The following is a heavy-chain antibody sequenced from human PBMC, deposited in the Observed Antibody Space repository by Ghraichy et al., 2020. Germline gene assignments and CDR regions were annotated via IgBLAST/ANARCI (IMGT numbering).Heavy chain of an antibody. D-gene: IGHD2-15*01. V-gene: IGHV3-74*01. Sequence: GGSLRLSCAASGFTFSSYWMHWVRQAPGKGLVWVSRIKSDGSSTSYADSVKGRFTISRDNAKNTLYLQMNSLRDEDTAVYYCARWWGDYYYGMDVWGQGTTVTVSS. J-gene: IGHJ6*02. CDR3: ARWWGDYYYGMDV. CDR1: GFTFSSYW. CDR2: IKSDGSST.